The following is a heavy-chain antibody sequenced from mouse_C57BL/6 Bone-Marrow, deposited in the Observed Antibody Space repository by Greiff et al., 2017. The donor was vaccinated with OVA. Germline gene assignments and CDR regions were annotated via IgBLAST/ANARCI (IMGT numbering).Heavy chain of an antibody. J-gene: IGHJ1*03. CDR3: ARWHYYDWYFDV. CDR1: GYTFTSYW. D-gene: IGHD1-2*01. Sequence: QVQLQQPGAELVKPGASVKLSCKASGYTFTSYWMHWVKQRPGRGLEWIGRIDPHSGGTKYNEKFKSKATLTVDKPSSTAYMQLSSLTSEDSAVYYCARWHYYDWYFDVWGTGTTVTVSS. V-gene: IGHV1-72*01. CDR2: IDPHSGGT.